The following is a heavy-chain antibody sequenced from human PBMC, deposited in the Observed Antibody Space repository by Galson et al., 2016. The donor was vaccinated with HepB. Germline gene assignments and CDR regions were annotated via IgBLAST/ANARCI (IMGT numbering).Heavy chain of an antibody. D-gene: IGHD6-6*01. Sequence: QSGAEVKKPGESLRISCKGSGYTFTSYWISWVRQMPGKGLEWMGWIDPSDSSTSYSPSLQGHVIIPVDKSISTVYLQWTSLKASDTAMYYCARPGYSSTWVDSWGQGTLVTVSP. CDR3: ARPGYSSTWVDS. J-gene: IGHJ4*02. CDR1: GYTFTSYW. V-gene: IGHV5-10-1*01. CDR2: IDPSDSST.